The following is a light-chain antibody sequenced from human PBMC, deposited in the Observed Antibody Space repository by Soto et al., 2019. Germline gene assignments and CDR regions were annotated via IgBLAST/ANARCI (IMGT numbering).Light chain of an antibody. CDR1: SSDVGGYNY. CDR2: EVS. J-gene: IGLJ1*01. Sequence: QSVLTQPASVSGSPGQSISISCTGTSSDVGGYNYVSWYQQHPGKAPKLMIYEVSNRPSRVSNRFSGSKSGNTASLTISGLQAEDEADYYCSSYTRSSTCYIFGTGTKVTVL. V-gene: IGLV2-14*01. CDR3: SSYTRSSTCYI.